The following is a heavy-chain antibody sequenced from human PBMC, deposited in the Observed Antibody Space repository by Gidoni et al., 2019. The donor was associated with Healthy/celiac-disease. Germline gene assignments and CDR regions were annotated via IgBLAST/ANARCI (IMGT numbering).Heavy chain of an antibody. D-gene: IGHD3-10*01. CDR3: ARSPETVRGVFTFDP. J-gene: IGHJ5*02. CDR1: GFTFSDYY. V-gene: IGHV3-11*05. Sequence: QVQLVESGGGLVKPGGSLRLSCAASGFTFSDYYMSWIRQAPGKGLEWVSYISSSSSYTNYADSVKGRFTISRDNAKNSLYLQMNSLRAEDTAVYYCARSPETVRGVFTFDPWGQGTLVTVSS. CDR2: ISSSSSYT.